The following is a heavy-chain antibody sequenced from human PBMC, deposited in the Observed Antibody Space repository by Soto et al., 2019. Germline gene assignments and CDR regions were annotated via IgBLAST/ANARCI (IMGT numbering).Heavy chain of an antibody. J-gene: IGHJ6*02. CDR3: ARVPAAMTYYSMDV. CDR1: SDSIRTTTYY. V-gene: IGHV4-39*07. Sequence: SETLSLTCTVPSDSIRTTTYYLGWVRQPPGKGLQWIGSIFYTGSTYYNPSLKSRVTISVDTSKNQFSLKLSSVTAADTAVYYCARVPAAMTYYSMDVWGQGTTVTVSS. D-gene: IGHD2-2*01. CDR2: IFYTGST.